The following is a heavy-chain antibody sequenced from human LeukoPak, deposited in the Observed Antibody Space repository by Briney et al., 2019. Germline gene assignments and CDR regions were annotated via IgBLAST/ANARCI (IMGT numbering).Heavy chain of an antibody. CDR3: ARTLEGFDP. J-gene: IGHJ5*02. CDR1: GGSISSYY. V-gene: IGHV4-59*01. CDR2: IYYSGST. Sequence: PSETLSLTCTVSGGSISSYYWSWIRQPPGKGLEWIGYIYYSGSTNYNPSLKSRVTISVDTSKNQFSLKLSSVTAADTAVYYCARTLEGFDPWGPGTLVTVSS.